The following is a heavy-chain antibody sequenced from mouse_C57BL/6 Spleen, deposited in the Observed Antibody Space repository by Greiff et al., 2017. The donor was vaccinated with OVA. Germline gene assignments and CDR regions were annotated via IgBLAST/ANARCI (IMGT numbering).Heavy chain of an antibody. CDR2: IGPGSGST. V-gene: IGHV1-77*01. CDR1: GYTFTDYY. J-gene: IGHJ4*01. CDR3: ARRGGNSYYYAMDY. Sequence: QVHVKQSGAELVKPGASVKISCKASGYTFTDYYINWVKQRPGQGLEWIGKIGPGSGSTYYNEKFKGKATLTADKSSSTAYMQLSSLTSEDSAVYFCARRGGNSYYYAMDYWGQGTSVTVSS. D-gene: IGHD1-3*01.